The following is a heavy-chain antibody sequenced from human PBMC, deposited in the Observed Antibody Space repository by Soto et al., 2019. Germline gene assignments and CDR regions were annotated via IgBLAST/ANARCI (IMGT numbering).Heavy chain of an antibody. D-gene: IGHD3-22*01. CDR2: IIPILGIA. Sequence: QVQLVQSGAEVKKPGSSVKVSCKASGGTFSSYTISWVRQAPGQGLEWMGRIIPILGIANYAQKFQGRVTISADKPTSTAYMELSSLRSEDTAVYYCASHTPYYYDSSCLDYWGQGTLVTVSS. CDR3: ASHTPYYYDSSCLDY. V-gene: IGHV1-69*02. CDR1: GGTFSSYT. J-gene: IGHJ4*02.